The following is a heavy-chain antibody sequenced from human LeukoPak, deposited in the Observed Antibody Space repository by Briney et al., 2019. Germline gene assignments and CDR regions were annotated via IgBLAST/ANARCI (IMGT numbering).Heavy chain of an antibody. CDR2: IYYSGST. CDR1: GGSISSYY. J-gene: IGHJ6*02. CDR3: ARATTVTTLNYYYGMDV. Sequence: SETLSLTCTVSGGSISSYYWSWIRQPPGKGLEWIGYIYYSGSTNYNPSLKSRVTISVDTSKNQFSLKLSSVTAADTAVYYCARATTVTTLNYYYGMDVWGQGTTVTVSS. D-gene: IGHD4-17*01. V-gene: IGHV4-59*01.